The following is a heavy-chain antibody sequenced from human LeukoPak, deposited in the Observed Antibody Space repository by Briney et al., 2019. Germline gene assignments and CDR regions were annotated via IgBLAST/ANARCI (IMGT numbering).Heavy chain of an antibody. D-gene: IGHD4-17*01. CDR3: AKTIIPTVTTNGIGY. V-gene: IGHV3-30*04. J-gene: IGHJ4*02. CDR1: GFTFSSYA. CDR2: ISYDGSNK. Sequence: PGGSLRLSCAASGFTFSSYAMHWVRQAPGKGLEWVAVISYDGSNKYYADSVKGRFTISRDNSKNTLYLQMNSLRAEDTAVYYCAKTIIPTVTTNGIGYWGQGTLVTVSS.